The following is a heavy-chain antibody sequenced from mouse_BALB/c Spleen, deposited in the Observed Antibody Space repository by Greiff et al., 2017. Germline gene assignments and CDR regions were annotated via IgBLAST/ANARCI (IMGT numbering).Heavy chain of an antibody. V-gene: IGHV5-6*01. J-gene: IGHJ4*01. CDR2: ISSGGSYT. CDR3: ARDENYYAMDY. CDR1: GFTFSSYG. Sequence: EVKLMESGGDLVKPGGSLKLSCAASGFTFSSYGMSWVRQTQDKRLEWVATISSGGSYTYYPDSVKGRFTISRDNAKNNLYLQMSSLKSEDTAMYYCARDENYYAMDYWGQGTSVTVSS.